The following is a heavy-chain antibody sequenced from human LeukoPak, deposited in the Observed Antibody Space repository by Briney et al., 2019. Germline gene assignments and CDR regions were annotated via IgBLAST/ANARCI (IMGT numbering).Heavy chain of an antibody. Sequence: GGSLRLSCAASGFTFSSYEMNWVRQAPGKGLEWVSYISSSGNTMYYADSVKGRFTISRDNAKNSLYLQMNSLRAEDTAVYYCALEGYGGSSDYWGQGTLVTVSS. CDR2: ISSSGNTM. CDR3: ALEGYGGSSDY. D-gene: IGHD2-8*02. V-gene: IGHV3-48*03. CDR1: GFTFSSYE. J-gene: IGHJ4*02.